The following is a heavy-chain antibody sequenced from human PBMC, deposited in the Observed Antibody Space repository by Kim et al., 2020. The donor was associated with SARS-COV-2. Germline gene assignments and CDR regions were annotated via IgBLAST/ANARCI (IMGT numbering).Heavy chain of an antibody. V-gene: IGHV3-23*01. D-gene: IGHD6-6*01. CDR2: ISGSGGST. J-gene: IGHJ6*02. CDR3: ATGREYSSSGWIRAFYYYYGMDV. Sequence: GGSLRLSCAASGFTFSSYAMSWVRQAPGKGLEWVSTISGSGGSTYYADSVKGRFTISRDNSKNTLYLQMNSLRAEDTAVYYCATGREYSSSGWIRAFYYYYGMDVWGQGTTVTVSS. CDR1: GFTFSSYA.